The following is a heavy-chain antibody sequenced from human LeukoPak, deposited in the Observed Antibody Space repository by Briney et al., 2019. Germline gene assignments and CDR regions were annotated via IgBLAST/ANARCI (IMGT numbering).Heavy chain of an antibody. CDR3: ARGYCATTNCPPHAI. D-gene: IGHD2-8*01. V-gene: IGHV3-30*19. CDR2: VSFDGSRE. CDR1: GFTFSSYG. Sequence: GGSLRLSCAASGFTFSSYGMHWVRQAPGKGLEWVAVVSFDGSREYLADSVKHRFTISRDNSKNTLYLQMNSLTVEDTAFYYCARGYCATTNCPPHAIWGQGTLVTVSS. J-gene: IGHJ4*02.